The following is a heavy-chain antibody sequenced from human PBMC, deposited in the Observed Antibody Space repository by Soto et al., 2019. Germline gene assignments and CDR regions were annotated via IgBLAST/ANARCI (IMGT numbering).Heavy chain of an antibody. V-gene: IGHV3-74*01. CDR3: ARGGYRRCLHDD. CDR2: IKGDRNRR. J-gene: IGHJ4*02. CDR1: GFTFSEYW. Sequence: EVQLVESGGGLVQPGESLRLSCAASGFTFSEYWIPWVRQAPGKGLEGVARIKGDRNRRNYADSVKGRCTISRDNANNVVFSQFITMTAEGTAVSYCARGGYRRCLHDDWGQGTLVTVSS. D-gene: IGHD6-13*01.